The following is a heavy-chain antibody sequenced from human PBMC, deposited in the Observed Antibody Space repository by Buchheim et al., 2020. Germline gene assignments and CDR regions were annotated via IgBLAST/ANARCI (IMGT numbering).Heavy chain of an antibody. Sequence: EVQLLESGGGLVQPGGSLRLSCIGSGFTFGSYAMSWVRQAPGKGLEWVANIKQDGSEKYYVDSVKGRFTISRDNAKNSLYLQMNSLRAEDTAVYYCARDREVRWGGIRYNWFDPWGQGTL. CDR1: GFTFGSYA. V-gene: IGHV3-7*01. D-gene: IGHD4-23*01. CDR2: IKQDGSEK. CDR3: ARDREVRWGGIRYNWFDP. J-gene: IGHJ5*02.